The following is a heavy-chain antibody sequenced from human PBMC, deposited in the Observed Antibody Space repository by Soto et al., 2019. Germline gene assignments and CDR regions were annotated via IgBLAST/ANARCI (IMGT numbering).Heavy chain of an antibody. V-gene: IGHV3-66*01. J-gene: IGHJ4*02. CDR3: ARDGTTGRPYYFDY. D-gene: IGHD1-1*01. CDR2: IYSGGST. Sequence: PGGSLRLSCAASGFTVSSNYMSWVRQAPGKGLEWVSVIYSGGSTYYADSVKGRFTISRDNSKNTLYLQMNSLRAEDTAVYYCARDGTTGRPYYFDYWGQGTLVTVSS. CDR1: GFTVSSNY.